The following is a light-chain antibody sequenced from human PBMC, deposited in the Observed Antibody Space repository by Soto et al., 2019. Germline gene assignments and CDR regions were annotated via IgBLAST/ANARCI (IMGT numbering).Light chain of an antibody. Sequence: EIVMTQSPATLSVSLGERATLSCRASQSVSNNLAWYQQKPGQAPRLLIYGAGNRATGIPARFSGSGSGTEFTLTISSLQSEDFAVYYCQYYNNPITFGQGTRLEIK. CDR2: GAG. V-gene: IGKV3D-15*01. CDR1: QSVSNN. J-gene: IGKJ5*01. CDR3: QYYNNPIT.